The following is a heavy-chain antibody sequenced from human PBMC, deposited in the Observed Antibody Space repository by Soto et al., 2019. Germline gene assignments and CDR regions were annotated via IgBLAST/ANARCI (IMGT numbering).Heavy chain of an antibody. Sequence: PGGSLRLSCAASGFTFSSYGVHWVRQAPGKGLEWVAVIWYDGSNKYYADSVKGRFTISRDNSKNTLYLQMNSLRAEDTAVYYCARAEYSGYSHYYYYYGMDVWGQGTTVTVSS. CDR1: GFTFSSYG. D-gene: IGHD3-22*01. CDR2: IWYDGSNK. CDR3: ARAEYSGYSHYYYYYGMDV. V-gene: IGHV3-33*01. J-gene: IGHJ6*02.